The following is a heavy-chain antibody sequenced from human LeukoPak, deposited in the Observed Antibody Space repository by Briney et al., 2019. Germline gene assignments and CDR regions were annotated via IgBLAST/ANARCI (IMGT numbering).Heavy chain of an antibody. D-gene: IGHD6-13*01. CDR1: GFTFSSYT. CDR3: ARPDSRSWSHAFDI. Sequence: GRSLRLSCAASGFTFSSYTMHWVRQAPGKGLEWVAVMSSDGNNKYYADTVKGRFTISRDNSKNTLYLDMNSLRAEDTAVYYCARPDSRSWSHAFDIWGQGTKVTVS. CDR2: MSSDGNNK. V-gene: IGHV3-30-3*01. J-gene: IGHJ3*02.